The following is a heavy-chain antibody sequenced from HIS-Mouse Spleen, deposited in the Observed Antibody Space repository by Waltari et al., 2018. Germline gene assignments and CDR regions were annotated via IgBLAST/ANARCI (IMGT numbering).Heavy chain of an antibody. D-gene: IGHD5-12*01. V-gene: IGHV3-7*01. CDR1: GFTFSSYW. Sequence: EVQLVESGGGLVQPGGSQRLSCAASGFTFSSYWMSWVRQAPGKGLGWVANEKEDGSEKYYVESVKGRFTISRDNAKNSLYLQMNSLRAEDTAVYYCARERRGPGWFDPWGQGTLVTVSS. CDR3: ARERRGPGWFDP. CDR2: EKEDGSEK. J-gene: IGHJ5*02.